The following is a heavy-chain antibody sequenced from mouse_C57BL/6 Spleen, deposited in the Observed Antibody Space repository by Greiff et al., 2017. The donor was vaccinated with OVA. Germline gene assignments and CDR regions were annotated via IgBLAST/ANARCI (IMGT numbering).Heavy chain of an antibody. J-gene: IGHJ4*01. CDR1: GFTFSDYG. CDR2: ISSGSSTI. CDR3: ARTNWDDAMDY. V-gene: IGHV5-17*01. Sequence: EVKLMESGGGLVKPGGSLKLSCAASGFTFSDYGMHWVRQAPEKGLEWVAYISSGSSTIYYADTVKGRFTIARDNAKNTLFLQMTRLRSEDTAMYYCARTNWDDAMDYWGQGTSVTVSS. D-gene: IGHD4-1*01.